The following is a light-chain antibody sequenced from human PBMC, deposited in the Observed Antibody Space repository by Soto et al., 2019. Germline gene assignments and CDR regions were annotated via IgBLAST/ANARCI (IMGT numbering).Light chain of an antibody. Sequence: QSVLTQPPSVSGAPGQRVTISCTESSSNIGAGYDVHWYQQLPGTAPKLLIYGNSNQPSGVPDRFSVSKSGPSASFPITGLXAEDXSDYYCQSYDSSLSGWVFGGGTQLNVL. CDR2: GNS. CDR1: SSNIGAGYD. J-gene: IGLJ3*02. CDR3: QSYDSSLSGWV. V-gene: IGLV1-40*01.